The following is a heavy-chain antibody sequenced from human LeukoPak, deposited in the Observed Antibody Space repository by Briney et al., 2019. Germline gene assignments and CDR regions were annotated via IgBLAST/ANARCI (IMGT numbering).Heavy chain of an antibody. CDR2: ISWNSGSI. J-gene: IGHJ4*02. CDR3: AKAPAIYSNEFDY. Sequence: GGSLRLSCAASGFTFDDYAMHWVRQAPGKGLEWVSGISWNSGSIGYADSVKGRFTISRDNAKNSLYLQMNSLRAEDTALYYCAKAPAIYSNEFDYWGQGTLVTVSS. CDR1: GFTFDDYA. D-gene: IGHD4-11*01. V-gene: IGHV3-9*01.